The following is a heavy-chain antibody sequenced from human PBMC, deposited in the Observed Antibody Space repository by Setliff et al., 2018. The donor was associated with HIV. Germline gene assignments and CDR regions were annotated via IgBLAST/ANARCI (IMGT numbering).Heavy chain of an antibody. CDR2: IKHNGNS. J-gene: IGHJ6*02. CDR1: GGSFSGYY. CDR3: ARVTYFYYYYMDV. D-gene: IGHD5-18*01. Sequence: PSETLSLTCAVYGGSFSGYYWGWIRHPPGKGLEWIGEIKHNGNSNSNPSLRSRLTLSVDTSKNQFSLKLKSVTAADTAVYYCARVTYFYYYYMDVWAKGPRSPSP. V-gene: IGHV4-34*01.